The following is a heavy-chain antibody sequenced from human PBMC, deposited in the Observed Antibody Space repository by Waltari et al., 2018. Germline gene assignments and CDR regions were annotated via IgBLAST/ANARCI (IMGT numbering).Heavy chain of an antibody. CDR3: ARADSSGWYGFDY. V-gene: IGHV1-46*01. D-gene: IGHD6-19*01. Sequence: QVQLVQSGAEVKKPGASVKVSCKASGYTFTSYYMHWVRQAPGQGLEWMGIINPSGGTTIYAQKFQGRVTMTRDTSTRTVYMELSSLRSEDTAVYYCARADSSGWYGFDYWGQGTLVTVSS. J-gene: IGHJ4*02. CDR1: GYTFTSYY. CDR2: INPSGGTT.